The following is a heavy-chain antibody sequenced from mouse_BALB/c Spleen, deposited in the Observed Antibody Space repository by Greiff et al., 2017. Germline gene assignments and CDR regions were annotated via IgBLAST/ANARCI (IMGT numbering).Heavy chain of an antibody. CDR2: ISYDGSN. D-gene: IGHD2-3*01. V-gene: IGHV3-6*02. CDR3: ARDPYDGYYYAMDY. CDR1: GYSITSGYY. J-gene: IGHJ4*01. Sequence: EVKLVESGPGLVKPSQSLSLTCSVTGYSITSGYYWNWIRQFPGNKLEWMGYISYDGSNNYNPSLKNRISITRDTSKNQFFLKLNSVTTEDTATYYCARDPYDGYYYAMDYWGQGTSVTVSS.